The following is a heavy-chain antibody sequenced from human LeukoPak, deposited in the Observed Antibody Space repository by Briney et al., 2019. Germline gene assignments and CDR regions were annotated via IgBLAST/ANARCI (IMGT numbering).Heavy chain of an antibody. J-gene: IGHJ4*02. CDR2: IKQDGSEK. V-gene: IGHV3-7*05. Sequence: PGGSLRLSCAASGFTFSNYCMSGVRQAPGKGLEWVANIKQDGSEKLYVDSLKGRFTISRDNAKNSLYLQMNSLRAEDTAVYYCARLGAYDRFDSWGQGTLVTVSS. CDR1: GFTFSNYC. CDR3: ARLGAYDRFDS. D-gene: IGHD3-3*01.